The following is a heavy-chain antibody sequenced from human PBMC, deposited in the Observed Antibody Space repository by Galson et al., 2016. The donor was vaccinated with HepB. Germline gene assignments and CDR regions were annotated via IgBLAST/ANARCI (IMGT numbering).Heavy chain of an antibody. V-gene: IGHV3-23*01. Sequence: SLRLSCAGSGFTFSTYAMSWVRQAPGKGLEWVSGISHDSGSEFYGAAVKGRFTIYRDNSKNTVYLELNSLTAEDTAIYYCVNRAEYSGRDNGFQYWGRGTLVTVSS. CDR3: VNRAEYSGRDNGFQY. J-gene: IGHJ4*02. D-gene: IGHD5-12*01. CDR2: ISHDSGSE. CDR1: GFTFSTYA.